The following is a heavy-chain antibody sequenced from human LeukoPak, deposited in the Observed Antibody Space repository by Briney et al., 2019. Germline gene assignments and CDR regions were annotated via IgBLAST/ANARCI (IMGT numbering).Heavy chain of an antibody. CDR2: IYYSGST. D-gene: IGHD3-22*01. J-gene: IGHJ6*03. Sequence: SETLSLTCTVPGGSISSYYWSWIRQPPGKGLEWIGYIYYSGSTNYNPSLKSRVTISVDTSKNQFSLKLSSVTAADTAVYYCARGDDSSGYYSYYYYYYMDVWGKGTTVTVSS. V-gene: IGHV4-59*01. CDR1: GGSISSYY. CDR3: ARGDDSSGYYSYYYYYYMDV.